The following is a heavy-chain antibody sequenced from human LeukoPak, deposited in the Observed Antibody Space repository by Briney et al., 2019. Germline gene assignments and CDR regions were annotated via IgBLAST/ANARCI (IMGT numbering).Heavy chain of an antibody. CDR1: GYSFSSYW. J-gene: IGHJ3*02. CDR3: ARQRGPQSAYDRAFDI. CDR2: IYPGDSDT. D-gene: IGHD3-22*01. V-gene: IGHV5-51*01. Sequence: GESLKISCKGSGYSFSSYWIGWVRQMPGKGLEWMGIIYPGDSDTRYSPSFQGQVTISADKSIRNAYLQWSSLRASDTAMYYCARQRGPQSAYDRAFDIWGQGTMVTVSS.